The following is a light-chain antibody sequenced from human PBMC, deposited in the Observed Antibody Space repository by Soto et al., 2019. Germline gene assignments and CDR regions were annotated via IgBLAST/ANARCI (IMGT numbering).Light chain of an antibody. V-gene: IGKV4-1*01. J-gene: IGKJ1*01. Sequence: DIVMTQSPDSLAVSLGERATINCKSSQSVLYSPNNKNYLAWYRHKPGQPPKMLIYWASIRESGVPDRFSGSGAGTDVTLTIGSLQSEDVGVYYCQQYYTNWWSFGQGTKVEIK. CDR1: QSVLYSPNNKNY. CDR3: QQYYTNWWS. CDR2: WAS.